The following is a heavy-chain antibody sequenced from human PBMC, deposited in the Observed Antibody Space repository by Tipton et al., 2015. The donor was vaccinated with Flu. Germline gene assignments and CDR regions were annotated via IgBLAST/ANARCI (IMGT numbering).Heavy chain of an antibody. V-gene: IGHV3-49*04. CDR3: TFYVVVVPAAYFDY. J-gene: IGHJ4*02. Sequence: SLRLSCTASGFTFGDYAMSWVRQAPGKGLGRVGFIRSKAYGGTTEYAASVKGRFTISRDDSKSIAYLQMNSLKTEDAAVYYCTFYVVVVPAAYFDYWGQGTLVTVSS. CDR2: IRSKAYGGTT. D-gene: IGHD2-2*01. CDR1: GFTFGDYA.